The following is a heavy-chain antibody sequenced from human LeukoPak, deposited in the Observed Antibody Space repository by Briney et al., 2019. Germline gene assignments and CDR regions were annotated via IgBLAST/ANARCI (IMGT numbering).Heavy chain of an antibody. J-gene: IGHJ4*02. D-gene: IGHD3-22*01. CDR3: ARLPLYYDSSGPPGYFDY. Sequence: GESLKISCKGSGYSFTSYWIGWVRQMPGKGLEWVGIIYPGDSDTRYSPSFQGQVTTSADKSISTAYLQWSSLKASDTAMYYCARLPLYYDSSGPPGYFDYWGQGTLVTVSS. CDR2: IYPGDSDT. V-gene: IGHV5-51*01. CDR1: GYSFTSYW.